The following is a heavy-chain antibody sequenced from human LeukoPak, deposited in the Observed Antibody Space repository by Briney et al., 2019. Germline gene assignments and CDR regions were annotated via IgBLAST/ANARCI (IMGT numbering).Heavy chain of an antibody. V-gene: IGHV3-9*01. CDR2: ISWNSGNM. CDR1: GNYW. D-gene: IGHD2-15*01. Sequence: GGSLRLSCAASGNYWMHWVRQAPGKGLEWVSGISWNSGNMVYADSVKGRFTISRDNAKNSLYLQMNSLRAEDTALYFCAKDGQFCSGGSCYTFLDNWGQGTLVTVSS. J-gene: IGHJ4*02. CDR3: AKDGQFCSGGSCYTFLDN.